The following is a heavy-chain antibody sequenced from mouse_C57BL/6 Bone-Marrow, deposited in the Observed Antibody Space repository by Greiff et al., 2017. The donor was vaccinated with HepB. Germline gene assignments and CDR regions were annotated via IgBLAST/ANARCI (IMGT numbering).Heavy chain of an antibody. V-gene: IGHV1-31*01. D-gene: IGHD2-4*01. CDR1: GYSFTGYY. J-gene: IGHJ1*03. Sequence: DVQLQESGPELVKPGASVKISCKASGYSFTGYYMHWVKQSHGNILDWIGYIYPYNGVSSYNQKFKGKATLTVDKSSSTAYMELRSLTSEDSAVYYCARWGHDSTGYFDVWGTGTTVTVSS. CDR3: ARWGHDSTGYFDV. CDR2: IYPYNGVS.